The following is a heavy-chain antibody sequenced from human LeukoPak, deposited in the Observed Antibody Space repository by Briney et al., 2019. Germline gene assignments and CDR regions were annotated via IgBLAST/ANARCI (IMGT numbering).Heavy chain of an antibody. CDR2: ISHSGYS. J-gene: IGHJ3*02. Sequence: PSETLSLTCSVSDGSISSGGYYWNWVRQLPEKGLEWLGYISHSGYSYYNPSLKSRLTISADTSKNQFSLRVTSVTAADTAVYYCAKFGSDAFDIWGQGTMVTVSS. CDR3: AKFGSDAFDI. D-gene: IGHD3-10*01. CDR1: DGSISSGGYY. V-gene: IGHV4-31*03.